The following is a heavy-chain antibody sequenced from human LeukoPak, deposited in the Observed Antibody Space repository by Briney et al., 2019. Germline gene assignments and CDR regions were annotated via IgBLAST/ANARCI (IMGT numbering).Heavy chain of an antibody. V-gene: IGHV1-46*01. CDR1: GYIFTNHY. D-gene: IGHD1-26*01. Sequence: ASVRVSCKASGYIFTNHYMHWVRQAPGQGLEWMGLINPSGSSTLYAEKFRGRIIMTRDMSTATDYMELSSLRSEDTAVYYCARDRDSGSYSYWGQGTLVTVSS. CDR2: INPSGSST. CDR3: ARDRDSGSYSY. J-gene: IGHJ4*02.